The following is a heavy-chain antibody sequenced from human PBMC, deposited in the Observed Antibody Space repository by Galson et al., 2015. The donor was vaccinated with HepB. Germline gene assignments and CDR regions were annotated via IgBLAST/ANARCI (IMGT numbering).Heavy chain of an antibody. D-gene: IGHD4-17*01. Sequence: PALVKPTQTLTLTCTFSGFSLSISEMCVSWIRQPPGKALEWLARIDWDDAKYYSTSLKTRLTISKDTSKNQVVLTMTNMDPLDTATYYCARISGAYDSPLYGDYRYYYYGMDVWGQGTTVTVSS. V-gene: IGHV2-70*11. CDR1: GFSLSISEMC. CDR3: ARISGAYDSPLYGDYRYYYYGMDV. CDR2: IDWDDAK. J-gene: IGHJ6*02.